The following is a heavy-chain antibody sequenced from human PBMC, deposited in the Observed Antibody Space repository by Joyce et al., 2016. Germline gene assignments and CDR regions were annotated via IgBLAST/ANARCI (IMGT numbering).Heavy chain of an antibody. D-gene: IGHD6-19*01. V-gene: IGHV3-48*02. CDR2: ISSSSDTI. CDR1: GFTFSTYA. Sequence: EVQLVESGGGLVQPGGSLSLSCAASGFTFSTYAMNWVRQAPGKGLEWVSYISSSSDTIYYADSVKGRFTISRDNAKSSLYLHMNSLRDEDTAVYYCARDLWLVPVSSYYFDYWGQGTLVTVSS. J-gene: IGHJ4*02. CDR3: ARDLWLVPVSSYYFDY.